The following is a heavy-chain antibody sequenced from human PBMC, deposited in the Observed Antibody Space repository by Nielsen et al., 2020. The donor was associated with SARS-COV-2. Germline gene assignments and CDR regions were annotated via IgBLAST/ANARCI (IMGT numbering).Heavy chain of an antibody. J-gene: IGHJ4*02. CDR1: GYTFTGYY. D-gene: IGHD3-10*01. CDR2: INPSGGST. Sequence: SVKVSCKASGYTFTGYYMHWVRQAPGQGLEWMGIINPSGGSTSYAQKFQGRVTMTRDTSTSTVYMELSSLRSEDTAVYYCARDPRGGPVDYWGQGTLVTVSS. V-gene: IGHV1-46*01. CDR3: ARDPRGGPVDY.